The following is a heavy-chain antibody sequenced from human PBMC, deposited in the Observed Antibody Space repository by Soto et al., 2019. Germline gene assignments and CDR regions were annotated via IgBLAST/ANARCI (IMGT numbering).Heavy chain of an antibody. V-gene: IGHV3-23*01. CDR3: AKNGDFWSWGMDV. CDR2: ISSRGDGT. D-gene: IGHD3-3*01. CDR1: GFTFSTYA. J-gene: IGHJ6*02. Sequence: PGGSLRLSCTASGFTFSTYAMTCVRQAPGKGLEWVSIISSRGDGTYYVDSVNGRFNISRDNSWKTLNLQMKSLRAEEAAVYYCAKNGDFWSWGMDVWGQATTVNVS.